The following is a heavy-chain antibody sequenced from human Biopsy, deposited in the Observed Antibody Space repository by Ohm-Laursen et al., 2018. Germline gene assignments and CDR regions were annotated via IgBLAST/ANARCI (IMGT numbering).Heavy chain of an antibody. CDR2: SSWHSGSR. D-gene: IGHD1-1*01. CDR3: AKAVRVKVQLDGMVV. CDR1: GFTFDDCD. J-gene: IGHJ6*02. Sequence: SLRLSCAAAGFTFDDCDMHWVRQALGKGPERVLGSSWHSGSRGYADYVKGRFVISRDNAKKLLYLQMNSLIAEVPALYYCAKAVRVKVQLDGMVVWGQGTTVTVSS. V-gene: IGHV3-9*01.